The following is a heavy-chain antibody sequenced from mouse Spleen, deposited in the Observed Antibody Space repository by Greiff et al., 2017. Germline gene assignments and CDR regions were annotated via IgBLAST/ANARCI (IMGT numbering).Heavy chain of an antibody. Sequence: VQLQQPGAELVKPGASVKLSCKASGYTFTSYWMHWVKQRPGQGLEWIGMIHPNSGSTNYNEKFKSKATLTVDKSSSTAYMQLSSLTSEDSAVYYCARGVYYDYDLFAYWGQGTLVTVSA. CDR3: ARGVYYDYDLFAY. J-gene: IGHJ3*01. V-gene: IGHV1-64*01. CDR2: IHPNSGST. CDR1: GYTFTSYW. D-gene: IGHD2-4*01.